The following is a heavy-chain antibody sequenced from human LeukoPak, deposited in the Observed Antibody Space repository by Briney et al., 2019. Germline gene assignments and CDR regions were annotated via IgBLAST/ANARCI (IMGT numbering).Heavy chain of an antibody. CDR2: INPNSGGT. Sequence: ASVKVSCKASGGTFSSYAISWVRQAPGQGLEWMGWINPNSGGTNYAQKFQGRVTVTTDTSISTAYMEMSRLISDDTAVYYCVRVRSYYYGMDVWGQGTTVTVSS. J-gene: IGHJ6*02. V-gene: IGHV1-2*02. CDR1: GGTFSSYA. CDR3: VRVRSYYYGMDV.